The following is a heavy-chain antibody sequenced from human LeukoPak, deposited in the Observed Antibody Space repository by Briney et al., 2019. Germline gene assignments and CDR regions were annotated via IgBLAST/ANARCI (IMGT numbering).Heavy chain of an antibody. D-gene: IGHD5-24*01. CDR3: AKEGRSLQTY. CDR1: GFTSIAYA. V-gene: IGHV3-23*01. CDR2: ISGGGVTT. J-gene: IGHJ4*02. Sequence: GGSLRLSCVGSGFTSIAYALTWARQAPGKGLEWVSGISGGGVTTYYADSVKGRFTISRDNAKNSLYLQMNSLRVEDTAVYYCAKEGRSLQTYWGQGTLVTVSS.